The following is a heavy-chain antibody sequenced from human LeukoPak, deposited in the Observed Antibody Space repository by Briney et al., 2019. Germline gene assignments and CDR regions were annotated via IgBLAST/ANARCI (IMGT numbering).Heavy chain of an antibody. CDR2: ISSSSSYI. J-gene: IGHJ3*02. CDR1: GFTFSTFW. D-gene: IGHD2-2*01. V-gene: IGHV3-21*01. CDR3: ARDPPDIVVVPAARAGDI. Sequence: PGGSLRLSCAASGFTFSTFWMNWVRQAPGKGLEWVSSISSSSSYIYYADSVKGRFTISRDNAKNSLYLQMNSLRAEDTAVYYCARDPPDIVVVPAARAGDIWGQGTMVTVSS.